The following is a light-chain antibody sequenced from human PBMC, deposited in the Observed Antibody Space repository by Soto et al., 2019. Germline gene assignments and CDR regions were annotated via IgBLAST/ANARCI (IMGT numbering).Light chain of an antibody. CDR2: EVR. CDR3: SSYTSSSTAV. V-gene: IGLV2-14*01. CDR1: SSDIGGFDL. Sequence: QSALTQPDSLSGSPGQSITISCTGSSSDIGGFDLVSWYQQHPGKAPKLLLYEVRSRPSGVSNRFSGSKSGNTASLTISGLQAEDEAHYYCSSYTSSSTAVFGTGTKLTVL. J-gene: IGLJ1*01.